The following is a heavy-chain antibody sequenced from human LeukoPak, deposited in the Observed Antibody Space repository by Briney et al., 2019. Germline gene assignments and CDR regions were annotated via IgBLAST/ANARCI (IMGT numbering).Heavy chain of an antibody. CDR2: ISSSSSYI. CDR3: ARESGMRGSYWFDP. D-gene: IGHD1-26*01. V-gene: IGHV3-21*01. Sequence: GGSLRLSCAASGFTFSSYSMNWVRQAPGKGLGWVSSISSSSSYIYYADSVKGRFTISRDNAKNSLYLQMNSLRAEDTAVYYCARESGMRGSYWFDPWGQGTLV. CDR1: GFTFSSYS. J-gene: IGHJ5*02.